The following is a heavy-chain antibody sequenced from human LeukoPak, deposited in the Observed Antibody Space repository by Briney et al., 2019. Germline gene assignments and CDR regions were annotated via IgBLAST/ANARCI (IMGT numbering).Heavy chain of an antibody. CDR1: GGSISGRH. CDR2: IYDSGST. CDR3: ARGGYSNGSEYFFDY. D-gene: IGHD5-18*01. J-gene: IGHJ4*02. V-gene: IGHV4-59*11. Sequence: PAETLSLTCTVSGGSISGRHWSWIRHPPGKRLEWIGYIYDSGSTNYNPSLKSGVTISVDTSKTQFSLKLTSVTAADTAVYYCARGGYSNGSEYFFDYWGQGSLVTVSS.